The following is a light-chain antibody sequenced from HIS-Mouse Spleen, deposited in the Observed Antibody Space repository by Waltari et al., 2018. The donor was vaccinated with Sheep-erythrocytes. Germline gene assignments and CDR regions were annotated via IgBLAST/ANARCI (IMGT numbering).Light chain of an antibody. Sequence: SYELTQPPSVSVSPGQTARITCSGDALPKQYAYWYQQKPGQAPVLVIYTDSEGPSGIPERFSGSSSGTTVTLTISGVQAEDEADYYCQSADSSGTYVFGTGTKVTVL. CDR1: ALPKQY. V-gene: IGLV3-25*03. CDR2: TDS. CDR3: QSADSSGTYV. J-gene: IGLJ1*01.